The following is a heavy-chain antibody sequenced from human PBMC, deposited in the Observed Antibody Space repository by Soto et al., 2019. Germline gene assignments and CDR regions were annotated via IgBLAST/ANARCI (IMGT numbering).Heavy chain of an antibody. J-gene: IGHJ6*02. CDR3: AKDDLSILSMFSSSYRVPF. V-gene: IGHV3-30*18. D-gene: IGHD2-21*01. CDR2: ISYDGSSK. CDR1: GLTFSNYG. Sequence: GGYLRLSYAASGLTFSNYGIHWVRQAPGKGLEWVAVISYDGSSKDYADSVKGRFTISRDNSKNTLYLQMNSLRIEDTAVYYCAKDDLSILSMFSSSYRVPFSAQGPTVIVSS.